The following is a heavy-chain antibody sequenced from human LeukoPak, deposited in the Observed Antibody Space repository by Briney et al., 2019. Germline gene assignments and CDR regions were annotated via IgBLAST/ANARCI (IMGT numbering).Heavy chain of an antibody. CDR1: GGSISSSY. CDR2: IHYIGTI. J-gene: IGHJ4*02. Sequence: SETLSLTCSVSGGSISSSYWSWIRQAPGKGLEWIGYIHYIGTINYNPFFESRVTISVDTAQKQVYLKLKSVTADDTAGYYCARHLGRTGRGYLDYWGQGTLVTVS. V-gene: IGHV4-59*08. D-gene: IGHD3-16*01. CDR3: ARHLGRTGRGYLDY.